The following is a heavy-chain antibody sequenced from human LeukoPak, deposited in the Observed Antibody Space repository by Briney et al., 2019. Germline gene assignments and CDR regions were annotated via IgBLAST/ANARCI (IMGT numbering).Heavy chain of an antibody. J-gene: IGHJ2*01. CDR1: GYSISSGYY. CDR3: ASYFPGDGGWYFDL. CDR2: IYHSGST. Sequence: SQTLSLTCTVSGYSISSGYYWGWIRQPPGKGLEWIGSIYHSGSTYYNPSLKSRVTISVDTSKNQFSLKLSSVTAADTAVYYCASYFPGDGGWYFDLWGRGTLVTVSS. D-gene: IGHD7-27*01. V-gene: IGHV4-38-2*02.